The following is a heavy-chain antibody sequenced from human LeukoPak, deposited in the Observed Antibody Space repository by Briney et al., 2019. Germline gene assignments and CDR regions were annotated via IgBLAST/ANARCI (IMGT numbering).Heavy chain of an antibody. CDR3: ARDRDWAFDY. Sequence: PGGSLRLSCAASGLTFRLYSMNWVRQAPGKGLEWLSYIRSTDGAIAYADSVKGRFTISRDDAKNSLYLQMNSLRDEDTAVYYCARDRDWAFDYWGQGTLITVSS. CDR1: GLTFRLYS. D-gene: IGHD3-9*01. V-gene: IGHV3-48*02. J-gene: IGHJ4*02. CDR2: IRSTDGAI.